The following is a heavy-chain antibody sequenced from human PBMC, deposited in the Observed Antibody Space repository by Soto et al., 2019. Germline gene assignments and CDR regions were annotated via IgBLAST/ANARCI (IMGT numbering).Heavy chain of an antibody. D-gene: IGHD5-12*01. CDR1: GGSISSGGYS. V-gene: IGHV4-30-2*01. Sequence: QLQLQESGSGLVKPSQTLSLTCAVSGGSISSGGYSWSWIRQPPGKGLEWIGYIYHSGSTYYNPSPXGXAXRXXGRSKNQFSLKLSSVTAADTAVYSCAAGGGLPRYYWGQGTLVTVSS. CDR3: AAGGGLPRYY. J-gene: IGHJ4*02. CDR2: IYHSGST.